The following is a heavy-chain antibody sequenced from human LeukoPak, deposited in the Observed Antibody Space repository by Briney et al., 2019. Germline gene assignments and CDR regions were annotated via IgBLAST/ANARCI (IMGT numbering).Heavy chain of an antibody. V-gene: IGHV5-10-1*01. Sequence: GESLKISCKGSGYSFTSYWISWVRQMPGKGLEWMGRIDPSDSYTNYSPSFQGHVTISADKSISTAYLQWSSLKASDTAMYYSARQDYYGSGSYYHNWFDPWGQGTLVTVSS. CDR3: ARQDYYGSGSYYHNWFDP. CDR1: GYSFTSYW. CDR2: IDPSDSYT. J-gene: IGHJ5*02. D-gene: IGHD3-10*01.